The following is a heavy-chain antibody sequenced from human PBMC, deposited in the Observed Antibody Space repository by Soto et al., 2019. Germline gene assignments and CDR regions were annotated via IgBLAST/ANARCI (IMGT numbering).Heavy chain of an antibody. V-gene: IGHV3-74*01. CDR1: GLTVSGNL. Sequence: PGGFLRLYCENSGLTVSGNLMPWVRQAPGKGLVWVSRFNSDGSSTTYADSVKGRFTISRDNAKNTLYLQMNSLRAEDTAVYYCARSGIQLWFLSSWGQGT. D-gene: IGHD5-18*01. CDR3: ARSGIQLWFLSS. J-gene: IGHJ5*02. CDR2: FNSDGSST.